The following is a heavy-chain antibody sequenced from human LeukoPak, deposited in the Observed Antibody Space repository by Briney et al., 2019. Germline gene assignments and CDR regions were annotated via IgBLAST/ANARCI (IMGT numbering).Heavy chain of an antibody. CDR3: ATHSGGY. V-gene: IGHV3-73*01. D-gene: IGHD3-16*01. Sequence: TGGSLRLSCAASGFAFSGSAIHWVRQASGKGLEWVGRIRSKANNYATVYAASVKGRFTISRDNSKNTLYLQMNSLRAEDTAVYYCATHSGGYWGQGTLVTVSS. J-gene: IGHJ4*02. CDR1: GFAFSGSA. CDR2: IRSKANNYAT.